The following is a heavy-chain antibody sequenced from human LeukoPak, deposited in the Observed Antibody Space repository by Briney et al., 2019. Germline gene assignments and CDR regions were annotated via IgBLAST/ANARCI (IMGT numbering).Heavy chain of an antibody. CDR3: ARGTYYYGSGSVYYFDY. CDR2: IYTSGST. CDR1: GGSISSYY. D-gene: IGHD3-10*01. Sequence: SETLSLTCTVSGGSISSYYWSWIRQPAGKGLEWIGRIYTSGSTNYNPSLKSRVTMSVDTSKNQFSLKLSSVTAADTAVYYCARGTYYYGSGSVYYFDYWGQGTLDTVSS. V-gene: IGHV4-4*07. J-gene: IGHJ4*02.